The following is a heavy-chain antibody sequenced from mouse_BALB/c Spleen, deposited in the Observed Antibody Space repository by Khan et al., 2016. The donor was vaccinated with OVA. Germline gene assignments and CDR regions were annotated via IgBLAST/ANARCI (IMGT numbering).Heavy chain of an antibody. J-gene: IGHJ3*01. V-gene: IGHV1-18*01. CDR3: ARSGYAWFAY. D-gene: IGHD2-14*01. Sequence: VQLQQSGPELVKPGTSMKISCKASGYSFTDYTMNWVKQSHGKNLEWIGLINPYNGVTNYNQTFKVKATLTVDQSSSTAYMELLSLTSEASAVYCGARSGYAWFAYWGQGTLVTVAA. CDR1: GYSFTDYT. CDR2: INPYNGVT.